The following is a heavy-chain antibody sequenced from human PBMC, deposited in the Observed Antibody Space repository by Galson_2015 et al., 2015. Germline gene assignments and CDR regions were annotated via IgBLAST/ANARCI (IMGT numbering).Heavy chain of an antibody. CDR1: GDSVSSNSAA. Sequence: CAISGDSVSSNSAAWNWIRQSPSRGLEWLGRTYYRSKWYNDYAVSVKSRITINPDTSKNQFSLQLNSVTPEDTAVYYCARGGYGCSSTSCYYLGSAFDIWGQGTMVTVSS. CDR2: TYYRSKWYN. V-gene: IGHV6-1*01. D-gene: IGHD2-2*01. J-gene: IGHJ3*02. CDR3: ARGGYGCSSTSCYYLGSAFDI.